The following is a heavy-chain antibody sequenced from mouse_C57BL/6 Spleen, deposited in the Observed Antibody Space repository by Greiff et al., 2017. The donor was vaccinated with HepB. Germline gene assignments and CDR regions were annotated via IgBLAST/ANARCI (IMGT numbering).Heavy chain of an antibody. CDR1: GYSITSGYY. CDR2: ISYDGSN. V-gene: IGHV3-6*01. D-gene: IGHD1-1*01. J-gene: IGHJ1*03. Sequence: ESGPGLVKPSQSLSLTCSVTGYSITSGYYWNWIRQFPGNKLEWMGYISYDGSNNYNPSLKNRISITRDTSKNQFFLKLNSVTTEDTATYYCAREDYGSSYVWYFDVWGTGTTVTVSS. CDR3: AREDYGSSYVWYFDV.